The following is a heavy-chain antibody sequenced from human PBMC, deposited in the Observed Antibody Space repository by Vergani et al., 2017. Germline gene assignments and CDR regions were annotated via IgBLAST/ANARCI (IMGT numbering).Heavy chain of an antibody. CDR2: INPSGGST. CDR3: ARVPYYYYGMDV. Sequence: QVQLVQSGAEVKKPGASVKVSCKASGYIFTSYYMHWVRQAPGQGLEWMGIINPSGGSTSYAQKFQGRVTMTRDTSTSTVYLELSSLRSEDTAVYYCARVPYYYYGMDVWGQGTTVTVSS. J-gene: IGHJ6*02. V-gene: IGHV1-46*01. CDR1: GYIFTSYY.